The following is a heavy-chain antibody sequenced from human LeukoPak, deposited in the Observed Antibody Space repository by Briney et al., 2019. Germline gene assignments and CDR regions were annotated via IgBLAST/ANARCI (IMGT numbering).Heavy chain of an antibody. D-gene: IGHD3-16*01. J-gene: IGHJ4*02. CDR2: INPDGSGK. CDR1: AFTLSTYW. Sequence: GGSLRLSCEASAFTLSTYWMNWVRQVPGKGLDWVANINPDGSGKRYVDSVKGRFTIARDNADNSLSLQMNSLRAEDTAVYYCASWGAGGNSWGQGTLVTVSS. CDR3: ASWGAGGNS. V-gene: IGHV3-7*01.